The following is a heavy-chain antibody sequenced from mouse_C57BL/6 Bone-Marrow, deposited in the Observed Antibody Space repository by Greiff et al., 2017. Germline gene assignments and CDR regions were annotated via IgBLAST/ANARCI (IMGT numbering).Heavy chain of an antibody. CDR3: ARLLRYDYAMDD. Sequence: QVQLQQPGAELVMPGASVKLSCKASGYTFTSYWMHWVKQRPGQGLEWIGEIDPSDSYTNYNQKFKGKSTLTVDKSSSTAYMQLSSLTSEDSAVYYCARLLRYDYAMDDWGQGTSVTVSS. J-gene: IGHJ4*01. D-gene: IGHD1-1*01. CDR1: GYTFTSYW. V-gene: IGHV1-69*01. CDR2: IDPSDSYT.